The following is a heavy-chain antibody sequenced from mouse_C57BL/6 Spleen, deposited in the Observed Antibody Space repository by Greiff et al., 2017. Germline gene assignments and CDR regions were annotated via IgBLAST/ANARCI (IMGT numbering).Heavy chain of an antibody. D-gene: IGHD2-4*01. J-gene: IGHJ4*01. Sequence: VQLKQSGGGLVKPGGSLKLSCAASGFTFSDYGMHWVRQAPEKGLEWVAYISSGSSTIYYADTVKGRFTLSRDNAKNTLFLQMTILRSEDTAMYYCARVYYDYDAYAMDYWGQGTSVTVSS. CDR1: GFTFSDYG. CDR3: ARVYYDYDAYAMDY. V-gene: IGHV5-17*01. CDR2: ISSGSSTI.